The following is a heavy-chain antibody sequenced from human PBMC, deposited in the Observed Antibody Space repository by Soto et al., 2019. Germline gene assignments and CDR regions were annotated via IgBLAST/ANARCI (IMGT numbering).Heavy chain of an antibody. Sequence: ASVKVSCKASGYTFTSYGISWVRQAPGQGLEWMGWISAYNGNTNYAQKLQGRVTMTTDTSTSTAYMELRSLRSDDTAGYYCARDDYGGGATPNYYYYYGMDVWGQGTTVTVSS. CDR1: GYTFTSYG. J-gene: IGHJ6*02. D-gene: IGHD1-26*01. V-gene: IGHV1-18*01. CDR2: ISAYNGNT. CDR3: ARDDYGGGATPNYYYYYGMDV.